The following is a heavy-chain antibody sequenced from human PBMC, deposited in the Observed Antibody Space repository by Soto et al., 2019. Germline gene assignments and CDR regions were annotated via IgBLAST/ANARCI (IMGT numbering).Heavy chain of an antibody. CDR3: ATDPTNYYGSGSFGGFVC. J-gene: IGHJ4*02. D-gene: IGHD3-10*01. Sequence: EVQLLESGGGLVQPGGSLRLSCAASGFTFSSYAMSWVRQAPGKGLEWVSAISGSGGSTYYADSGKGRFTITRGKSKNTVYLQMKSLRAEDTAVYYCATDPTNYYGSGSFGGFVCWGQGTLVTVSS. CDR2: ISGSGGST. CDR1: GFTFSSYA. V-gene: IGHV3-23*01.